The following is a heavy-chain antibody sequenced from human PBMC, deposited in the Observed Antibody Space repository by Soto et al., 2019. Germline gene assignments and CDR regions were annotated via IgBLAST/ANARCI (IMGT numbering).Heavy chain of an antibody. J-gene: IGHJ3*02. CDR3: ARELRYFDWFPRGAFDI. V-gene: IGHV3-53*01. Sequence: PGGSLRLSCAASGFTVSSNYMSWVRQAPGKGLEWVSVIYGGGSTYYADSVKGRFTISRDNSKNTLYLQMNSLRAEDTAVYYCARELRYFDWFPRGAFDIWGQGTMVTVSS. CDR2: IYGGGST. D-gene: IGHD3-9*01. CDR1: GFTVSSNY.